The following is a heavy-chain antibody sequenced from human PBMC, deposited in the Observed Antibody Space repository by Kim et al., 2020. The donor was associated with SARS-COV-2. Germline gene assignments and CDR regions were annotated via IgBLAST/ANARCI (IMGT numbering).Heavy chain of an antibody. V-gene: IGHV3-23*01. CDR2: ISGSGGST. CDR3: AKFVRNYNFWSGYNT. CDR1: GFTFSTYA. Sequence: GSLRLSCATSGFTFSTYAMSWVRQAPGKGLEWVSAISGSGGSTYYADSVKGRFTISRDNSKNTLYLQMNSLRAEDTAVYSCAKFVRNYNFWSGYNTWGQGTLVTVSS. J-gene: IGHJ4*02. D-gene: IGHD3-3*01.